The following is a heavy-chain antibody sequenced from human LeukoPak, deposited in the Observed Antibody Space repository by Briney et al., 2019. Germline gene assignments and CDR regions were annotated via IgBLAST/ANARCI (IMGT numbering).Heavy chain of an antibody. CDR2: INSDGSGT. CDR1: GFTFSSFT. V-gene: IGHV3-74*01. CDR3: ARAMGGYQDV. J-gene: IGHJ6*04. D-gene: IGHD2-2*01. Sequence: PGGSLRLSCAASGFTFSSFTMNWVRQAPGKGLVWVSRINSDGSGTSYADSVKGRFTISRGNAKNTLYLQMNSLRAEDTAVYYCARAMGGYQDVWGKGTTVTVSS.